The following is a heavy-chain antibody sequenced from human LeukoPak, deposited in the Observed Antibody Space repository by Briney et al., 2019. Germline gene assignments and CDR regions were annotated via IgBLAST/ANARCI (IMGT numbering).Heavy chain of an antibody. J-gene: IGHJ4*02. D-gene: IGHD3-10*01. Sequence: GGSLRLSCAASGFTFSSYGMHWVRKAPGKGLEWVAFIRHDASSQYYADSVKGRFTISRDSSKDTLYLQINSLRTEDTAVYFCAKDRLEFYGSARYYFDSWGQGSLVTVSS. CDR1: GFTFSSYG. CDR3: AKDRLEFYGSARYYFDS. V-gene: IGHV3-30*02. CDR2: IRHDASSQ.